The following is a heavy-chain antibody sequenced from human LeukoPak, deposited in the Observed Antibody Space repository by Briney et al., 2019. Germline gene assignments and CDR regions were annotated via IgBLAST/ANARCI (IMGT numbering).Heavy chain of an antibody. D-gene: IGHD3-16*02. CDR2: IYVTGT. CDR1: GGSIGTYY. V-gene: IGHV4-59*08. CDR3: ARHIGGGIEDMDV. Sequence: PSETLSLTCAVSGGSIGTYYWSWVRQSPGTGLEWIGYIYVTGTRYNPYLQSRVTISVDRSRNQFFLKMTSVTAADTAVYYCARHIGGGIEDMDVWGRGTKVTVSS. J-gene: IGHJ6*03.